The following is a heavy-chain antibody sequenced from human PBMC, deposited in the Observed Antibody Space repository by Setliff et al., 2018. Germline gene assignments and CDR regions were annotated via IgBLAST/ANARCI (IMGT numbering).Heavy chain of an antibody. Sequence: ETLSLTCSVSGGSISSYHWSWIRQPPGKGLEWVASIKPDGSETYYVDSVKGRFTVSRDSPKNSLYLQMSSLRAEDTAIYYCTRDRGGASTRDHWGQGTLVTVSS. D-gene: IGHD1-26*01. CDR1: GGSISSYH. CDR2: IKPDGSET. CDR3: TRDRGGASTRDH. V-gene: IGHV3-7*03. J-gene: IGHJ4*02.